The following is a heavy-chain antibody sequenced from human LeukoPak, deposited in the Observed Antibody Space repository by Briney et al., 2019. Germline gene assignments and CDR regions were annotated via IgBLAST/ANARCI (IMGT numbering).Heavy chain of an antibody. CDR3: ELLDTAMVRNNWFDP. CDR2: ISGSGGST. J-gene: IGHJ5*02. V-gene: IGHV3-23*01. CDR1: GFTFSSYA. D-gene: IGHD5-18*01. Sequence: GGSLRLSWAASGFTFSSYAVSWVRQAPGKGLEWVSAISGSGGSTYYADSVKGRFTISRDNSKNTLYLQMNSLRAEDTAVYYCELLDTAMVRNNWFDPWGQGTLVTVSS.